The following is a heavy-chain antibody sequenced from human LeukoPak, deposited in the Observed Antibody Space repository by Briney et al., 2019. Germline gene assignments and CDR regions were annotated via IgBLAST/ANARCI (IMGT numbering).Heavy chain of an antibody. Sequence: GGSLRLSCAASGFTFSSYSMNWVRQAPGKGLEWVSSISSSSSYIYYADSVKGRFTISRDNAKNSLYLQVNSLRAEDTAVYYCAREGATASSGYFFDYWGQGSLVTVSS. CDR3: AREGATASSGYFFDY. V-gene: IGHV3-21*01. D-gene: IGHD5-18*01. CDR1: GFTFSSYS. CDR2: ISSSSSYI. J-gene: IGHJ4*02.